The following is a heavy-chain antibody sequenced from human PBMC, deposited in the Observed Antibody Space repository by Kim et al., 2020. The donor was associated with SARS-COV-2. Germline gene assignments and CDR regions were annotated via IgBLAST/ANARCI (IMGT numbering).Heavy chain of an antibody. V-gene: IGHV4-39*01. J-gene: IGHJ5*02. CDR3: ARLCLSEIPVYYNGSGSYYNVRWFDT. CDR1: GCSISSSSYY. D-gene: IGHD3-10*01. CDR2: ISYSGST. Sequence: SETLSLTCTVSGCSISSSSYYWGWIRQPPGKGLEWIGSISYSGSTYNNPSLKIRVTISVDTSKNQFTLKLGSVTAAATAVCYCARLCLSEIPVYYNGSGSYYNVRWFDTWGQGTLVTVSS.